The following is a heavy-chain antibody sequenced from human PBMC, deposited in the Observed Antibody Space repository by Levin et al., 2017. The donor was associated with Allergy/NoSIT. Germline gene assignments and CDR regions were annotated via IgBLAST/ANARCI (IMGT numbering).Heavy chain of an antibody. Sequence: SETLSLTCTVSGGSFSSSTYYWGWIRQPPGTGLEWIGSFYYSGSTSYNPSLNSRVTLSVDTSKNQFSLRLTSVTPADTAVYYCARRLGSGRPYFDYWGQGTLVTVSS. CDR3: ARRLGSGRPYFDY. CDR1: GGSFSSSTYY. V-gene: IGHV4-39*01. D-gene: IGHD6-19*01. J-gene: IGHJ4*02. CDR2: FYYSGST.